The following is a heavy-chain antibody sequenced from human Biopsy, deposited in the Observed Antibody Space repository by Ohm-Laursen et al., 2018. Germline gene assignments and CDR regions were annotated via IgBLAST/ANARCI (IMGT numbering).Heavy chain of an antibody. CDR2: INSDGSST. J-gene: IGHJ4*02. CDR3: TRAEAGSGSLLYFDS. Sequence: GSLRLSCSASEFIFSRFWMYWVRQAPGKGLVWVSRINSDGSSTNYADAVKGRFTISRDNAKNTVFLQMNSLRAEDTAVYYCTRAEAGSGSLLYFDSWGQGTLVTVSS. CDR1: EFIFSRFW. D-gene: IGHD3-10*01. V-gene: IGHV3-74*01.